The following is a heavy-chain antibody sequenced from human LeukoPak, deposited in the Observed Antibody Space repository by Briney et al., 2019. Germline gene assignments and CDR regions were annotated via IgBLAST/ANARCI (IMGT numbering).Heavy chain of an antibody. CDR3: AKELPTLLWFGEAPGP. CDR2: ISGSGDST. Sequence: PGGSLRLSCAASGFTFSSYGMSWVRQAPGKGLEWVSAISGSGDSTYYADSVKGRFTISRDNSKNTLYLQMNSLRAEDTAVYYCAKELPTLLWFGEAPGPRGQGTLVTVSS. CDR1: GFTFSSYG. J-gene: IGHJ5*02. D-gene: IGHD3-10*01. V-gene: IGHV3-23*01.